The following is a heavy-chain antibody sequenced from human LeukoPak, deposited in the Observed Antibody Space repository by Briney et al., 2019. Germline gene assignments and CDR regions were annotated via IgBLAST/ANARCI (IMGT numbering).Heavy chain of an antibody. D-gene: IGHD2-21*01. J-gene: IGHJ4*02. Sequence: GGSLRLSCAAFGFTFDDYGMHWVRQAPGKGLVWVSRINSDGSSTSYADSVKGRFTISRDNAKNTLYLQMNSLRAEDTAVYYCARDPRDYSYSFRPWGQGTLVTVSS. CDR1: GFTFDDYG. CDR2: INSDGSST. V-gene: IGHV3-74*01. CDR3: ARDPRDYSYSFRP.